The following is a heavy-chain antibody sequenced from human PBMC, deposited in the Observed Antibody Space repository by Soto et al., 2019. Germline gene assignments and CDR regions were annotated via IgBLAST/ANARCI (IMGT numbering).Heavy chain of an antibody. Sequence: QVQLQESGPGLVKPSQTLSLTCTVSGGSISSGGYYWSWIRQHPGKGLAWLGYIYYSGRPYYNPSLKRRVTKAIDTSKSQFALKLGSVTAAATAVYYCASIEYSSSSTSFGSWGQGTLVTVSS. CDR3: ASIEYSSSSTSFGS. J-gene: IGHJ4*02. V-gene: IGHV4-31*03. CDR1: GGSISSGGYY. D-gene: IGHD6-6*01. CDR2: IYYSGRP.